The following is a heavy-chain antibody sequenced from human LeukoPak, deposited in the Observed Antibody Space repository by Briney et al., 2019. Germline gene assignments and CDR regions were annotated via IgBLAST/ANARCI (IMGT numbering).Heavy chain of an antibody. CDR3: ARDHWGIVENGYDYFYYDMDV. V-gene: IGHV1-69*05. J-gene: IGHJ6*02. Sequence: SVKVSCKASGGSFSTSGFSWVRQAPGQGLEWMGGVIPIYGTPSYAQKFQGRVTITTDESTSTAYMELSSLRSEDTAVYYCARDHWGIVENGYDYFYYDMDVWGQGTTVTV. CDR2: VIPIYGTP. D-gene: IGHD7-27*01. CDR1: GGSFSTSG.